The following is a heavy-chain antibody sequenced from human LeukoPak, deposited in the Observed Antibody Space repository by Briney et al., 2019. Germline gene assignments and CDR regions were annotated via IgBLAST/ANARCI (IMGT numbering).Heavy chain of an antibody. D-gene: IGHD3-9*01. CDR1: GYIFTDYY. V-gene: IGHV1-2*06. CDR2: INPNSGGT. Sequence: ASVKVSCKASGYIFTDYYMHWVRQAPGQELGWMGRINPNSGGTNYAQKFQGRVTMTRDTSISTAYMELSRLRSDDTAVYYCARGYFDPYYYYYYMDVWGKGTTVTVSS. J-gene: IGHJ6*03. CDR3: ARGYFDPYYYYYYMDV.